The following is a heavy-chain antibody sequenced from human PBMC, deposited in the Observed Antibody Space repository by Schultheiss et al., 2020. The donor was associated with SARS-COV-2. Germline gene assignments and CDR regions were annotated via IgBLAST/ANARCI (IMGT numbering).Heavy chain of an antibody. CDR2: ISSSGSTI. CDR3: ARVAVVVTAIDH. CDR1: GFTFSDYY. J-gene: IGHJ4*02. Sequence: GGSLRLSCAASGFTFSDYYMSWIRQAPGKGLEWVSYISSSGSTIYYADSVKGRFTISRDNSKNTLYLQMNSLRAEDTAVYYCARVAVVVTAIDHWGQGTLVTVSS. D-gene: IGHD2-21*02. V-gene: IGHV3-11*04.